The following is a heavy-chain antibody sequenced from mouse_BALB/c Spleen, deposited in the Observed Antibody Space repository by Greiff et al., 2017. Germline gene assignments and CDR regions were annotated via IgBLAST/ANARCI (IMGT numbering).Heavy chain of an antibody. CDR3: ARDRGDYYGSSYYYAMDY. D-gene: IGHD1-1*01. CDR1: GFTFSSYA. J-gene: IGHJ4*01. V-gene: IGHV5-9-4*01. CDR2: ISSGGSYT. Sequence: EVQLVESGGGLVKPGGSLKLSCAASGFTFSSYAMSWVRQSPEKRLEWVAEISSGGSYTYYPDTVTGRFTISRDNAKNTLYLEMSSLRSEDTAMYYCARDRGDYYGSSYYYAMDYWGQGTSVTVSS.